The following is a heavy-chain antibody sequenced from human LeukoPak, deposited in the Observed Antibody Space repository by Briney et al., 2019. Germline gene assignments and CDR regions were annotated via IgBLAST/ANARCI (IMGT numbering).Heavy chain of an antibody. J-gene: IGHJ4*02. D-gene: IGHD6-19*01. CDR3: AKGYSSGWYCFDY. CDR1: GFTVSSNY. Sequence: GGSLRLSCAASGFTVSSNYMSWVRQAPGKGLEYVSTISASGGSTYYADSVKGRFTISRDNSKNTLYLQMNSLRAEDTAIYYCAKGYSSGWYCFDYWGQGTLVTVSS. CDR2: ISASGGST. V-gene: IGHV3-23*01.